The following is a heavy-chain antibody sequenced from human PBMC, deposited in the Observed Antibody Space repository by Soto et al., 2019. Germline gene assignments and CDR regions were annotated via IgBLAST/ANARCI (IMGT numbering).Heavy chain of an antibody. V-gene: IGHV1-24*01. CDR3: ASSSREGTYFDY. D-gene: IGHD3-10*01. J-gene: IGHJ4*02. CDR1: GHTLTEFS. CDR2: FDPEGGEA. Sequence: GXSVKVSGKISGHTLTEFSIHWVRQAPGKGLEWMGGFDPEGGEAIYAQKWHGRVTVTEDTVTDTAYMELSGLKSDDTAVYYCASSSREGTYFDYWGQGTLVTVSS.